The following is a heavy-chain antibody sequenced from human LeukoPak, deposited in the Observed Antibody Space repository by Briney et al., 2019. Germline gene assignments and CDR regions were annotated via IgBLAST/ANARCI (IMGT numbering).Heavy chain of an antibody. D-gene: IGHD2-2*02. J-gene: IGHJ4*02. CDR1: GFTFSSYG. CDR2: IRYDGSNK. CDR3: AKAPTFCSSTSCYNLDY. Sequence: GGSLRLSCAASGFTFSSYGMHWVRQAPGKGLEWVAFIRYDGSNKYYADSVKGRFTISRDNSKNTLYLQMNSLRAEDTAVYYCAKAPTFCSSTSCYNLDYWGQGTLVTVSS. V-gene: IGHV3-30*02.